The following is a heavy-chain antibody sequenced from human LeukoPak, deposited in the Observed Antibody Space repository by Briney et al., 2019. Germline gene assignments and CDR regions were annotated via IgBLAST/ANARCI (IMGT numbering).Heavy chain of an antibody. CDR2: IIPIFGTA. CDR3: ARTAGIAVAQISFDY. V-gene: IGHV1-69*13. D-gene: IGHD6-19*01. J-gene: IGHJ4*02. Sequence: ASVKVSCKASGGTFSSYAISWVRQAPGQGLEWMGGIIPIFGTANYAQKFQGRVTITADESTSTAYVELSSLGSEDTAVYYCARTAGIAVAQISFDYWGQGTLVTVSS. CDR1: GGTFSSYA.